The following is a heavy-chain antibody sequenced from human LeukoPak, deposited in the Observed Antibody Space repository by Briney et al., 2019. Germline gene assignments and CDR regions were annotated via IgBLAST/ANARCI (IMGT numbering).Heavy chain of an antibody. D-gene: IGHD4-17*01. CDR2: INHSGST. Sequence: SETLSLTCAVYGGSFSGYYWSWIRQPPGKGLEWIGEINHSGSTNYNPSLKSRVTISVDTSKNQFSLKLSSVTAVDTAVYYCARRYGDYGDYFDYWGQGTLVTVSS. V-gene: IGHV4-34*01. CDR1: GGSFSGYY. J-gene: IGHJ4*02. CDR3: ARRYGDYGDYFDY.